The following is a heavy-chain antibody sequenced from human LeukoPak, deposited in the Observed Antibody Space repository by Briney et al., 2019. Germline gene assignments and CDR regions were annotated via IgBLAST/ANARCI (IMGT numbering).Heavy chain of an antibody. CDR2: ISSSSSYI. CDR1: GFTFSSYS. V-gene: IGHV3-21*01. Sequence: GGSLRLSCAASGFTFSSYSMNWVRQAPGKGLEWVSSISSSSSYIYYADSVKGRFTISRDNAKNSLYLQMNSLRAEDTAMYYCARRPVGYDAFDIWGQGTMVTVSS. D-gene: IGHD4-23*01. CDR3: ARRPVGYDAFDI. J-gene: IGHJ3*02.